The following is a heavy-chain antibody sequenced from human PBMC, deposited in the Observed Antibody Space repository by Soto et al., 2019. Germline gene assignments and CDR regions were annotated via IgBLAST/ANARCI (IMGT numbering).Heavy chain of an antibody. J-gene: IGHJ6*04. CDR2: ISAYNGNT. Sequence: ASVKVSCKASGYTFTSYGISWVRQAPGQGLEWMGWISAYNGNTNYAQKLRGRVTMTTDTSTSTAYMELRSLRSDDTAVYYCARDPGIAARLVVDVWGKGTTVTVSS. V-gene: IGHV1-18*01. D-gene: IGHD6-13*01. CDR1: GYTFTSYG. CDR3: ARDPGIAARLVVDV.